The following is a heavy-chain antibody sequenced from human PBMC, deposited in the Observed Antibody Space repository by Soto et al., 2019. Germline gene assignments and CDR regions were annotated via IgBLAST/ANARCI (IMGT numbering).Heavy chain of an antibody. CDR2: LTGSGATT. CDR3: AKGVKVPAAIRYYYYGLDV. CDR1: GFTFSTYA. Sequence: EVQLLESGGGLVRPGASLRLSCTASGFTFSTYALSWVRQAPGKGLEWVSALTGSGATTYYADSVKGRFTISRDNSKNTLYLQMSSLRAEDTAIYYCAKGVKVPAAIRYYYYGLDVWGHGTTVTVSS. D-gene: IGHD2-2*01. V-gene: IGHV3-23*01. J-gene: IGHJ6*02.